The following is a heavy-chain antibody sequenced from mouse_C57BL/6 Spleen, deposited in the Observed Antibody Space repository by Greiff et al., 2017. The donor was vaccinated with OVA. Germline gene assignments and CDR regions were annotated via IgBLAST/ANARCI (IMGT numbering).Heavy chain of an antibody. Sequence: VQLVESGPGLVAPSQSLSITCTVSGFSLTSYGVHWVRQPPGKGLEWLVVIWSDGSTTYNSALKSRLSISKDNSKSQVFLKMNSLQTDDTAMYYGARHEDEYDGTWCAYWGQGTLVTVSA. V-gene: IGHV2-6-1*01. J-gene: IGHJ3*01. CDR1: GFSLTSYG. CDR2: IWSDGST. D-gene: IGHD2-4*01. CDR3: ARHEDEYDGTWCAY.